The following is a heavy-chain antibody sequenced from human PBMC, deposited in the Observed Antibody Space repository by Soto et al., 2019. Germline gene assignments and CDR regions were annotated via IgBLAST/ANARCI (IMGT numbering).Heavy chain of an antibody. CDR1: GGTFSSYA. CDR3: ARTGATIVHYYYYGMDV. V-gene: IGHV1-69*13. Sequence: SVKVSCKASGGTFSSYAISWVRQAPGQGLEWMGGIIPIFGTANYAQKFQGRVTITADESTSTAYMELSSLRSEDTAVYYCARTGATIVHYYYYGMDVWGQGTTVTVSS. CDR2: IIPIFGTA. D-gene: IGHD1-26*01. J-gene: IGHJ6*02.